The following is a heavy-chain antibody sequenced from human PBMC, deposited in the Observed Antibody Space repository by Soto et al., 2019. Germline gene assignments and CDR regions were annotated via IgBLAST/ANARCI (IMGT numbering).Heavy chain of an antibody. Sequence: SVKVSCKASGGTFSSYAITWVRQAPGQGLEWMGGIIPILGTTKYAQKFQGRVTMTADESTSTAYMELSSLRSEDRAVYYCAAGGKNGYIKWGQGTQVTVSS. V-gene: IGHV1-69*13. D-gene: IGHD5-12*01. J-gene: IGHJ4*02. CDR2: IIPILGTT. CDR3: AAGGKNGYIK. CDR1: GGTFSSYA.